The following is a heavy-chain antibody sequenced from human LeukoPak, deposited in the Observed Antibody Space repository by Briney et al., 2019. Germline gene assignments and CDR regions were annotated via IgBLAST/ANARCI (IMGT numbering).Heavy chain of an antibody. CDR2: IKEDGSEK. V-gene: IGHV3-7*05. CDR3: ARDPSSDAFDI. CDR1: GFTLSNYW. Sequence: GGSLRLSCAASGFTLSNYWMTWVRQAPGKGLEWVANIKEDGSEKYYVDSVKGRFTISRDNAKNSLYLQMNSLRAEDTAVYYCARDPSSDAFDIWGQGTMVTVSS. J-gene: IGHJ3*02.